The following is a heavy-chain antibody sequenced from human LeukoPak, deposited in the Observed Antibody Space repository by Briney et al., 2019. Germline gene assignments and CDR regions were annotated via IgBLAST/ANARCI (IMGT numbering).Heavy chain of an antibody. CDR3: ARAGLSIFGMITPNWFDP. J-gene: IGHJ5*02. CDR2: ISHSGST. CDR1: GGSLSDYY. Sequence: PSETLSLTCSVSGGSLSDYYWSWIRQPPGKGLEWIGEISHSGSTKFNPSLKSRVTISVDTSRNQFSLNLTSVTAADTAVYYCARAGLSIFGMITPNWFDPWGQGTLVSVSS. D-gene: IGHD3-3*01. V-gene: IGHV4-34*01.